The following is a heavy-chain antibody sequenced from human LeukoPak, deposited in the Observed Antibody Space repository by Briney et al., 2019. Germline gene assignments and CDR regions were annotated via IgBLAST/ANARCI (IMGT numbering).Heavy chain of an antibody. V-gene: IGHV3-53*01. CDR3: ARGGYAHYYGMDV. CDR1: GFTVSTNY. Sequence: GGSLRLSCGASGFTVSTNYMSWVRQAPGKGLEWVSVIYSGGTTNYADSAKGRFTVSIDNSKNTVYLQMNSLRAEDTAVYYCARGGYAHYYGMDVWGQGTTVTVSS. CDR2: IYSGGTT. J-gene: IGHJ6*02. D-gene: IGHD5-18*01.